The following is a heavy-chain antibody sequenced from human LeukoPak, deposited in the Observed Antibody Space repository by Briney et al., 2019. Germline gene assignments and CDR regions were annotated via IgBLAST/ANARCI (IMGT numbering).Heavy chain of an antibody. CDR2: ISGSGGST. CDR1: GFTFSSYA. D-gene: IGHD3-3*01. CDR3: AKGPFITIFGVVAEYYFDY. V-gene: IGHV3-23*01. J-gene: IGHJ4*02. Sequence: GGSLRLSCAASGFTFSSYAMSWVRQAPGKGLEWVSAISGSGGSTYYADSVKGRFTISRDNSKNTLYLQMNSLRAEDTAVYYCAKGPFITIFGVVAEYYFDYWGQGTLVTVSS.